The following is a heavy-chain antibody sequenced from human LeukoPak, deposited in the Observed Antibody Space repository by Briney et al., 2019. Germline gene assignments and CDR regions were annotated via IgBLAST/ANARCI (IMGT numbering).Heavy chain of an antibody. CDR3: ARGIEYDSSGKYYFDY. CDR1: GGSFSGYY. J-gene: IGHJ4*02. V-gene: IGHV4-34*01. Sequence: SETLSLTCAVYGGSFSGYYWSWIRQPPGEGLEWIGEINHSGSTNYNPSLKSRVTISVDTSKNQFSLKLSSVTAADTAVYYCARGIEYDSSGKYYFDYWGQGTLVTVSS. CDR2: INHSGST. D-gene: IGHD3-22*01.